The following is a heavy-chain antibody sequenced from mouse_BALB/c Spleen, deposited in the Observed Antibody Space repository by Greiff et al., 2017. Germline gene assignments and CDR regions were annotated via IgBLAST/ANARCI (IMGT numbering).Heavy chain of an antibody. D-gene: IGHD1-1*01. CDR3: ARSSYYYGSSYYFDY. V-gene: IGHV1-69*01. Sequence: VQLQQPGAELVMPGASVKMSCKASGYTFTDYWMHWVKQRPGQGLEWIGAIDTSDSYTSYNQKFKGKATLTADKSSSTAYMQLSSLTSEDSAVYYCARSSYYYGSSYYFDYWGQGTTLTVSS. CDR2: IDTSDSYT. CDR1: GYTFTDYW. J-gene: IGHJ2*01.